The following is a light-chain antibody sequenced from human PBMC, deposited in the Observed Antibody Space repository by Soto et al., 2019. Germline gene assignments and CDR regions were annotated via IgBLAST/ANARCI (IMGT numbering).Light chain of an antibody. CDR1: QGISSY. Sequence: DIQLTQSPSFLSASVGDRVTITCRASQGISSYLAWYQQKPGKAPKLLIYAASTLQSGVPSRFSGSGYGTEFTLTISSLQPEDFATYYFQQLNSYPPTFGGGTKVEIK. CDR2: AAS. CDR3: QQLNSYPPT. V-gene: IGKV1-9*01. J-gene: IGKJ4*01.